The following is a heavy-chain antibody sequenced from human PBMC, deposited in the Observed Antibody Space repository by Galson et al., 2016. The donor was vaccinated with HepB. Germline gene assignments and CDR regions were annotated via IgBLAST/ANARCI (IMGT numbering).Heavy chain of an antibody. V-gene: IGHV4-59*01. Sequence: SETLSLTCTVSGGSISPFFWSWIRQPPGKGLEWIAYIYYSGTTNYNPSLNNRVTISLDTSKSQFSLKVTSVTAADTAVYYCARSYGGYAFDIWGQGTMVTVSS. D-gene: IGHD4-23*01. CDR3: ARSYGGYAFDI. CDR1: GGSISPFF. J-gene: IGHJ3*02. CDR2: IYYSGTT.